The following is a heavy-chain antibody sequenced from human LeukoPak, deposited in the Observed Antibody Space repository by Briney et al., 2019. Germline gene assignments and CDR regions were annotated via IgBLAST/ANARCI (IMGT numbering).Heavy chain of an antibody. CDR2: ISGSGGST. V-gene: IGHV3-23*01. CDR3: AKDRTYYYDSSGRHFDY. Sequence: GGSLRLSCAASGFTFSSYAMSWVRQAPGKGLEWVSAISGSGGSTYYADSVKGRFTISRDNSENTLYLQMNSLRAEDTAVYYCAKDRTYYYDSSGRHFDYWGQGTLVTVSS. J-gene: IGHJ4*02. D-gene: IGHD3-22*01. CDR1: GFTFSSYA.